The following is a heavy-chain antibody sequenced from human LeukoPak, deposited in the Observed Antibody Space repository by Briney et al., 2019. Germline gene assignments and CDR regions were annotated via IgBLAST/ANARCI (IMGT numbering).Heavy chain of an antibody. CDR3: ARGYYDSSGYYYFDY. D-gene: IGHD3-22*01. CDR1: GGSISSYY. V-gene: IGHV4-59*01. Sequence: TSETLSLTCTVSGGSISSYYWSWIRQPPGKGLEWIAYSYYSGSTNYNPSLKSRVTISVDTSKNQFSLKLSSVTAADTAVYYCARGYYDSSGYYYFDYWGQRTLVSVSS. CDR2: SYYSGST. J-gene: IGHJ4*02.